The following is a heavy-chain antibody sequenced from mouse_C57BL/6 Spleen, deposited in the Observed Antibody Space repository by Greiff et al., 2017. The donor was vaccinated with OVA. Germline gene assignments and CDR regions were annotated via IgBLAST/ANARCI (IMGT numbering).Heavy chain of an antibody. CDR3: ARSGSSYPSY. J-gene: IGHJ3*01. CDR1: GFPFRVYC. V-gene: IGHV5-17*01. D-gene: IGHD1-1*01. CDR2: ISSGSSTI. Sequence: EVMLVESGGGLVKPVWSLTLSCAASGFPFRVYCLHLVRHAPATVLSWVAYISSGSSTIYYADTVKGRFTFSRDNAKNTLFLQMTSLRSEDTAMYYCARSGSSYPSYWGQGTLVTVSA.